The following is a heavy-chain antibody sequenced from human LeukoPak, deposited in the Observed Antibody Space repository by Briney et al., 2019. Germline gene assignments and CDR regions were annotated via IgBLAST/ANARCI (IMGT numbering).Heavy chain of an antibody. D-gene: IGHD2-2*01. Sequence: PGGSLRLSCAASGFTFSSYSMNWVRQAPGKGLEWVSYISSSSSTIYYADSVKGRFTISRDNAKNSLYLQMNSLRAEDTAVYYCARGYCSSSCYGYYYYGMDVWGQGTTVTVSS. CDR2: ISSSSSTI. CDR1: GFTFSSYS. CDR3: ARGYCSSSCYGYYYYGMDV. J-gene: IGHJ6*02. V-gene: IGHV3-48*04.